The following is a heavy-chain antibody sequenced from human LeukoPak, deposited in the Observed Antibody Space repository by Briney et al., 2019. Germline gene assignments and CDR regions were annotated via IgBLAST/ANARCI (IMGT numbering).Heavy chain of an antibody. CDR3: AREGYSYGTNDY. D-gene: IGHD5-18*01. Sequence: SETLSLTCTVSGGSISSGDYYWSWIRQPPGKGLEWIGYIYYSGSTYYNPSLKSRVTISVDTSKNQSSLKLSSVTAADTAVYYCAREGYSYGTNDYWGQGTLATVSS. CDR2: IYYSGST. CDR1: GGSISSGDYY. V-gene: IGHV4-30-4*08. J-gene: IGHJ4*02.